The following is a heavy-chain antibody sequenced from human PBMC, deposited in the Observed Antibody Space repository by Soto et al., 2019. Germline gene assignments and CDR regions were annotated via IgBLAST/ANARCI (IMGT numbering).Heavy chain of an antibody. D-gene: IGHD6-13*01. CDR3: ASQIPAADPTQVDY. J-gene: IGHJ4*02. CDR1: GGSIRSSNYY. Sequence: SETLSLTCTVSGGSIRSSNYYWGWIRQPPGKGLEWIGSIYYSGYTQYNPSLKSRVAISVDTAKNQFFLNLNSVTAADTAVYYCASQIPAADPTQVDYWGQGILVTVSS. CDR2: IYYSGYT. V-gene: IGHV4-39*01.